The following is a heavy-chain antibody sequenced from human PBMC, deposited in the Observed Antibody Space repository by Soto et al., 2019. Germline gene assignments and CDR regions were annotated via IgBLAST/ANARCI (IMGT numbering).Heavy chain of an antibody. J-gene: IGHJ5*02. V-gene: IGHV4-61*01. D-gene: IGHD6-19*01. Sequence: QVQLQESGPGLVKPSETLSLTCTVSGGSVSSGSYYWSWIRQPPGKGQEWIGYIYYSGSTNYNPSLKSRVTISVDTSKNQFSLKLSSVTAADTAVYYCARGSRQWLTVLWFDPWGQGTLVTVSS. CDR3: ARGSRQWLTVLWFDP. CDR2: IYYSGST. CDR1: GGSVSSGSYY.